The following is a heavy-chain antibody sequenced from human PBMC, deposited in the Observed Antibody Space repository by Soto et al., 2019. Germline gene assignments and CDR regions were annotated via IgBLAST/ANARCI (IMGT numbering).Heavy chain of an antibody. J-gene: IGHJ5*02. CDR2: INHSGST. Sequence: QVQLQQWGAGLLKPSETLSLTCAVYGGSFSGYYWSWIRQPPGKGLEWIGEINHSGSTNYNPSLKSRVTISVDTSKNQFSLKLSSVTAADTAVYYCASQLGYCSGGSCYRFDPWGQGTLVTVSS. CDR3: ASQLGYCSGGSCYRFDP. CDR1: GGSFSGYY. D-gene: IGHD2-15*01. V-gene: IGHV4-34*01.